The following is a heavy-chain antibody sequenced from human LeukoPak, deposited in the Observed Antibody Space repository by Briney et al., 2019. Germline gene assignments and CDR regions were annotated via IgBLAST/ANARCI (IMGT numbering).Heavy chain of an antibody. Sequence: GGSLRLSCAASGFTFSSYAMSWVRQAPGKGLEWVSAISGSGGSTYYADSVKGRFTISRDNSKNTLHLQMNSLRAEDTAVYYCAKSPTSLVGATQWYFDLWGRGTLVTVSS. CDR1: GFTFSSYA. CDR2: ISGSGGST. CDR3: AKSPTSLVGATQWYFDL. V-gene: IGHV3-23*01. D-gene: IGHD1-26*01. J-gene: IGHJ2*01.